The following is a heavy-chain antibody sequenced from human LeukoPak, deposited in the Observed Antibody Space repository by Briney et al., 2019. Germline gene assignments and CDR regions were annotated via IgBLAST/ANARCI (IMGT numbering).Heavy chain of an antibody. D-gene: IGHD2-15*01. V-gene: IGHV1-18*01. J-gene: IGHJ6*02. CDR2: ISAYNGNT. CDR3: ARSSYCSGGSCYSHYYYGMDV. Sequence: ASVKVSCKASGYTFTSYGISWVRQAPGQGLEWMGWISAYNGNTNYAQELQGRVTMTTDTSTSTAYMELRSLRSDDTAVYYCARSSYCSGGSCYSHYYYGMDVWGQGTTVTVSS. CDR1: GYTFTSYG.